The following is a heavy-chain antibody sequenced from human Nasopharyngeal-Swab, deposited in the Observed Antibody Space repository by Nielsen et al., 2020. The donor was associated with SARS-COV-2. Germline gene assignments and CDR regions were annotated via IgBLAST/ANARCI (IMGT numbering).Heavy chain of an antibody. Sequence: GESLKISCAASGFTFGSYAMSWVRQDPGKGLEWVSAISGSGGSTYYADSVKGRFTISRDNSKNTLYLQMNSLRAEDTAVYYCAKVRPDGSGSYTYYFDYWGQGTLVTVSS. J-gene: IGHJ4*02. CDR3: AKVRPDGSGSYTYYFDY. CDR1: GFTFGSYA. V-gene: IGHV3-23*01. D-gene: IGHD3-10*01. CDR2: ISGSGGST.